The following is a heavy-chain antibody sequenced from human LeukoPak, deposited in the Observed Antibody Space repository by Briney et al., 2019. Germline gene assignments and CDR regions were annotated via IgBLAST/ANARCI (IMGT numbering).Heavy chain of an antibody. J-gene: IGHJ4*02. CDR3: ARLDIVVVVAALDY. CDR2: ISSSSSYI. D-gene: IGHD2-15*01. CDR1: GFTFSSYS. Sequence: SGGSLRLSCAASGFTFSSYSMNWVRQAPGKGLEWVSSISSSSSYIYYADSVKGRFTISRDSAKNSLYLQMNSLRAEDTAVYYCARLDIVVVVAALDYWGQGTLVTVSS. V-gene: IGHV3-21*01.